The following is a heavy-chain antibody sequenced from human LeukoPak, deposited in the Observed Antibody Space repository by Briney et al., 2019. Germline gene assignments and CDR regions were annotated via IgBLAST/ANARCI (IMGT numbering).Heavy chain of an antibody. CDR1: GGSISSYY. CDR2: IYYSGST. J-gene: IGHJ3*02. Sequence: SETLSLTCAVYGGSISSYYWSWIRQPPGKGLEWIGYIYYSGSTNYNPSLKSRVTISVDTSKDQFSLKLSSVTAADTAVYYCARDAMIVLGNDAFDIWGQGTMVTVSS. D-gene: IGHD3-22*01. V-gene: IGHV4-59*01. CDR3: ARDAMIVLGNDAFDI.